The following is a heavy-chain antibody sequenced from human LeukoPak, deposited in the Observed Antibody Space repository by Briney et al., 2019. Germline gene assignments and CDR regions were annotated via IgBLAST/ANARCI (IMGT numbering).Heavy chain of an antibody. V-gene: IGHV3-11*01. CDR3: ARDGSRYCGSTSCSSGYYYYGMDV. Sequence: GGSLRLSCAASGFTFSDYYMSWIRQAPGKGLEWVSYITSSAGTIYYADSVKGRFTISRDNAKNSLFLQMNSLRAEDTAVYYCARDGSRYCGSTSCSSGYYYYGMDVWGQGTTVTVSS. J-gene: IGHJ6*02. D-gene: IGHD2-2*01. CDR2: ITSSAGTI. CDR1: GFTFSDYY.